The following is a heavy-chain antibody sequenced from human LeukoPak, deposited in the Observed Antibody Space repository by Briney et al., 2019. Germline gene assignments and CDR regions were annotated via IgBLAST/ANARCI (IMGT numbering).Heavy chain of an antibody. CDR1: GFTFSSYA. CDR2: ISGSGGST. V-gene: IGHV3-23*01. CDR3: AKARTITMIVVVIPDY. Sequence: GGSLRLSCAASGFTFSSYAMSWVRQAPGKGLEWVSAISGSGGSTYYADSVKGRFTISRDNSKNTLYLQMNSLRAEDTAVYYCAKARTITMIVVVIPDYWGQGTLVTVSS. D-gene: IGHD3-22*01. J-gene: IGHJ4*02.